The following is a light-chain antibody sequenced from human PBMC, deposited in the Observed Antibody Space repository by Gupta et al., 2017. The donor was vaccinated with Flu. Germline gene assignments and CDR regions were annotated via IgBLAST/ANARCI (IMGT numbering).Light chain of an antibody. J-gene: IGLJ3*02. CDR1: SSDVGGNDY. CDR3: CSLQYGYWV. Sequence: QSALTQPRSVFGSLGQSVTISCTGTSSDVGGNDYVSWYQQNPGKAPTLMMYDVRQRPSGGSDRFFGSKSGNTASLTITGLRADDEGDYYCCSLQYGYWVFGGGTKLTVL. CDR2: DVR. V-gene: IGLV2-11*01.